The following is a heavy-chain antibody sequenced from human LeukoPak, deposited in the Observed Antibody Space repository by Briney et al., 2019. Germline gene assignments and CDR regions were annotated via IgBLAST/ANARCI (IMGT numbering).Heavy chain of an antibody. V-gene: IGHV3-49*03. Sequence: PGGSLRLSCTASGFTFGDYAMSWFRQAPGKGLEWVGFIRSKAYGGTTEYAASVKGRFTISRDDSKSIAYLQMNSLKTEDTAVYYCTRSFEGYFDWLSYRRFDYWGQGTLVTVSS. CDR3: TRSFEGYFDWLSYRRFDY. J-gene: IGHJ4*02. CDR2: IRSKAYGGTT. D-gene: IGHD3-9*01. CDR1: GFTFGDYA.